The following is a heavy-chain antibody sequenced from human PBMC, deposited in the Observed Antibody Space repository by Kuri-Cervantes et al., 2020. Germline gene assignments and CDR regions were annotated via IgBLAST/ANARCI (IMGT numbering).Heavy chain of an antibody. CDR1: GFTFSDNY. CDR3: ATIPGF. Sequence: GESLKISCAASGFTFSDNYMSWVRQAPGKGLEWVGRIKSNADGGTTAYGAFVKDRFAIARDDSKNTVYLQLNSLKTEDTAMYYCATIPGFWGQGTLVTVSS. CDR2: IKSNADGGTT. V-gene: IGHV3-15*01. J-gene: IGHJ4*02. D-gene: IGHD2-21*01.